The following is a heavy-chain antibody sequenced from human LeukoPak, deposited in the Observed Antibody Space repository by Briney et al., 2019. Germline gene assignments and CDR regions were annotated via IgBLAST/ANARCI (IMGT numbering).Heavy chain of an antibody. CDR3: AKAPRAAAGTYNGMDV. Sequence: PGGSLRLSCAAAGFTFSSYAMGWVRQAPGKGLEWVSAISGSGGSTYYADSVKGRFTISRDNSQDTLYLQMNGLRAEDTAVYYCAKAPRAAAGTYNGMDVWGQGTTVTVSS. CDR1: GFTFSSYA. CDR2: ISGSGGST. V-gene: IGHV3-23*01. J-gene: IGHJ6*02. D-gene: IGHD6-13*01.